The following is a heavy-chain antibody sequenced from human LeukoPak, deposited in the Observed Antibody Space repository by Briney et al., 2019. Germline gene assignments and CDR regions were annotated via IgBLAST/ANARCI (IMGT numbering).Heavy chain of an antibody. V-gene: IGHV3-33*08. CDR1: GFTFSSYG. CDR2: IWYGGSNK. J-gene: IGHJ4*02. CDR3: ASRSSSWYED. Sequence: GGSLRLSCAASGFTFSSYGMHWVRQAPGKGLEWVAVIWYGGSNKYYADSVKGRFTISRDNSKNTLYLQMNSLRAEDTAVYYCASRSSSWYEDWGQGTLVTVSS. D-gene: IGHD6-13*01.